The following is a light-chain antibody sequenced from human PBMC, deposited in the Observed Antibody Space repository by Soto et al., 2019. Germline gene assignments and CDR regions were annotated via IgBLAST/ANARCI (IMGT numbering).Light chain of an antibody. CDR3: QSYDSSLTGYV. CDR2: GNT. Sequence: VLTQPPSVSGAPGQRVTISCTGSSSNIGAGYDVHWYQQLPGTAPKLLIFGNTDRPSAVPDRFSGSKSGTSASLAITGLQAEDEPDYYCQSYDSSLTGYVFGIGTKVTVL. V-gene: IGLV1-40*01. CDR1: SSNIGAGYD. J-gene: IGLJ1*01.